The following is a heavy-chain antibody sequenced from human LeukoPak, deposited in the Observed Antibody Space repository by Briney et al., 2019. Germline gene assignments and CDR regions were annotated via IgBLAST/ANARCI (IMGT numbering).Heavy chain of an antibody. Sequence: PSETLSLTCTVSGGSTNSGDNYCSWLRQPPGKGLEWIGYIYYSGSTYYNPSLKSRVTISLDTSQNQFSLRPSSVTAADTAVYFCARNENGGNSGCDSWGQGALVTVSS. V-gene: IGHV4-30-4*01. J-gene: IGHJ4*02. CDR3: ARNENGGNSGCDS. CDR2: IYYSGST. D-gene: IGHD4-23*01. CDR1: GGSTNSGDNY.